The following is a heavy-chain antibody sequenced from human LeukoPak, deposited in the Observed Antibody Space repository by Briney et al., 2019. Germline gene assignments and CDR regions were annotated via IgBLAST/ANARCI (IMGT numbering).Heavy chain of an antibody. CDR1: GFTFSVSD. V-gene: IGHV3-73*01. CDR2: IGVKTNSYAT. D-gene: IGHD6-19*01. CDR3: TTYSSGHY. J-gene: IGHJ4*02. Sequence: GGSLRLSCAASGFTFSVSDMHWVRQASGKGLEWVGSIGVKTNSYATAYAAALQGRFTISRDDSKNTAYLQMNSLTTEDTAVYYCTTYSSGHYWGEGTLVTVSS.